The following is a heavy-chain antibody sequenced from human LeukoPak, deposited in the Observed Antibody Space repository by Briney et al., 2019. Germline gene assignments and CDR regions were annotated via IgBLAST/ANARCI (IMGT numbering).Heavy chain of an antibody. CDR3: ARGLGFGELLFYFDY. V-gene: IGHV4-59*01. J-gene: IGHJ4*02. D-gene: IGHD3-10*01. CDR1: GGSISSYY. Sequence: PSETLSLTCTVSGGSISSYYWSWIRQPPGKGLEWIGYIYYSGSTNYNPSLKSRVTISVDTSKNQFSLKLSSVTAADTAVYYCARGLGFGELLFYFDYWAREPWSPSPQ. CDR2: IYYSGST.